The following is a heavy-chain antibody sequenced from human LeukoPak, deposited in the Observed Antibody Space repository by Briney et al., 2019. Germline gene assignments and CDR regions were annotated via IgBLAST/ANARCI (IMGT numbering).Heavy chain of an antibody. CDR3: AKRRTDSSSWYYFDY. Sequence: PGGSLRLSCAASGFTFSSYGMHWVRQAPGKGLEWVAFIRCDGSNKYYADSVKGRFTISRDNYKNTLYLQMNSLRADDTAVYYCAKRRTDSSSWYYFDYWGQGTLVTVSS. CDR1: GFTFSSYG. V-gene: IGHV3-30*02. D-gene: IGHD6-13*01. J-gene: IGHJ4*02. CDR2: IRCDGSNK.